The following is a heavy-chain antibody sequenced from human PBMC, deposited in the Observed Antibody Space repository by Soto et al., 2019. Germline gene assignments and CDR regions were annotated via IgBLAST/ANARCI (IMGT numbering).Heavy chain of an antibody. V-gene: IGHV3-33*01. CDR2: IWYDGSSK. CDR1: GFVFSTYG. Sequence: QVQLVESGGGVVQPGRSLRLSCAASGFVFSTYGMHWVRQAPGKGLEWVAVIWYDGSSKYYADSVRGRFTISRDNSKNTLFLQLNSRRAEDTAVYYCARAVGPFDYWGQGTLVTVSS. D-gene: IGHD1-26*01. CDR3: ARAVGPFDY. J-gene: IGHJ4*02.